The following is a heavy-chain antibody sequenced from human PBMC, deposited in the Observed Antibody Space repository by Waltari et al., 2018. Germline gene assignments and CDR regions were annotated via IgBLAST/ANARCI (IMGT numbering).Heavy chain of an antibody. V-gene: IGHV4-59*11. CDR1: GGSISSHY. CDR3: ARAYCSGGSCYVLNWFDP. Sequence: QVQLQESGPGLVKPSETLSLTCTVSGGSISSHYWSWIRPPPGQGLEWIGYIYYSGGTNYNPSLKSRVTISVDTSKNQFSLKLSSVTAADTAVYYCARAYCSGGSCYVLNWFDPWGQGTLVTVSS. D-gene: IGHD2-15*01. CDR2: IYYSGGT. J-gene: IGHJ5*02.